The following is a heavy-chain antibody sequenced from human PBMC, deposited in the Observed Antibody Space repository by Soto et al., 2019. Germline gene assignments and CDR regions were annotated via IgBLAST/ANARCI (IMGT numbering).Heavy chain of an antibody. CDR1: GFTVSSYY. Sequence: GSLRLSCAASGFTVSSYYMSWVRQAPGKGLEWVSVIYSTGSADFADSVKGRFTISRENSKNTLYLQMSSLRAEDTAVYYCARVPSSSYHYFDYWGQGTLVTVSS. D-gene: IGHD6-13*01. J-gene: IGHJ4*02. CDR3: ARVPSSSYHYFDY. V-gene: IGHV3-66*01. CDR2: IYSTGSA.